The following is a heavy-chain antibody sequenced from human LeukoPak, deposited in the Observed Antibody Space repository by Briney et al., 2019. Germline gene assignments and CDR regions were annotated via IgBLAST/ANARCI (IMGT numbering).Heavy chain of an antibody. D-gene: IGHD6-13*01. J-gene: IGHJ6*03. Sequence: PSGTLSLTCAVSGGSISSSNWWSWVRQPPGKGLEWIGEIYHSGSTNYNPSLKSRVTISVDKSKNQFSLKLSSVTAADTAVYYCARMDSYSSSWQPEPYYYYYMDVWGKGTTVTISS. CDR1: GGSISSSNW. V-gene: IGHV4-4*02. CDR3: ARMDSYSSSWQPEPYYYYYMDV. CDR2: IYHSGST.